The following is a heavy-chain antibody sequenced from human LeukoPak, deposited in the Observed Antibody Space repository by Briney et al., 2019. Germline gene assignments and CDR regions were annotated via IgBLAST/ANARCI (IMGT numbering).Heavy chain of an antibody. J-gene: IGHJ4*02. CDR1: GFTFSNAW. D-gene: IGHD3-10*01. CDR2: IKSKTDGGTT. CDR3: TTDQLNMVRGLRYFDY. V-gene: IGHV3-15*01. Sequence: GGSLRLSCAASGFTFSNAWMSWVRQAPGKGLEWVGRIKSKTDGGTTDYAAPVKGRFTISRDDSKNTMYLQMNSLKTEDTAVYYCTTDQLNMVRGLRYFDYWGQGTLVTVSS.